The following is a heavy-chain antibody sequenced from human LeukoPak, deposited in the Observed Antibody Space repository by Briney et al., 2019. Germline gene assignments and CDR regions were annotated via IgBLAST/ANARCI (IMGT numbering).Heavy chain of an antibody. Sequence: GSSVKVSCKASGGTFSSYAISWVRQAPGQGLEWMGWISAYNGNTNYAQKLQGRVTMTTDTSTSTAYMELRSLRSDDTAVYYCARDYGDYGRWFDPWGQGTLVTVSS. CDR2: ISAYNGNT. CDR3: ARDYGDYGRWFDP. CDR1: GGTFSSYA. J-gene: IGHJ5*02. D-gene: IGHD4-17*01. V-gene: IGHV1-18*01.